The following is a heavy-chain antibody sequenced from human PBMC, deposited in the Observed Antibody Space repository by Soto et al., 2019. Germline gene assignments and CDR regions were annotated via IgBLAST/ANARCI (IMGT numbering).Heavy chain of an antibody. J-gene: IGHJ4*02. D-gene: IGHD3-10*01. V-gene: IGHV4-59*01. Sequence: SETLSLTCTVSGGSISSYYWSWIRQPPGKGLEWIGYIYYSGSTNYNPSLKSRVTISVDTSKNQFSLKLSSVTAADTAVYYCARDYGSGSHVFDYWGQGTRVTVSS. CDR3: ARDYGSGSHVFDY. CDR2: IYYSGST. CDR1: GGSISSYY.